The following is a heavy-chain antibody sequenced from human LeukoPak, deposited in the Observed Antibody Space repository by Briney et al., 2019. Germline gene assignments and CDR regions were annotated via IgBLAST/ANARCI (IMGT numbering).Heavy chain of an antibody. J-gene: IGHJ4*02. V-gene: IGHV1-2*02. Sequence: ASVKVSCKGSGYTFTGYFIDWVRQAPGQGLEWIGWINPNSGGTNYAQNFQGRVTMTRDTSISTAYMELSRLRSDDTAVYYCARVKNYYDSSGYLYYFDYWGRGTLVTVSS. CDR2: INPNSGGT. D-gene: IGHD3-22*01. CDR1: GYTFTGYF. CDR3: ARVKNYYDSSGYLYYFDY.